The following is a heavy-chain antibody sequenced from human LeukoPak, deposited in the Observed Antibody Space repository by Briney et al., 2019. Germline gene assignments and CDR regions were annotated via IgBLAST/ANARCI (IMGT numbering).Heavy chain of an antibody. Sequence: SETLSLTCAVYGGSFSGYYWSWIRQPPGKGLEWIGEINHSGSTNYNPSLKSRVTISVDTSKNQFSLKLSSVTAADTAVYYCARGYRYYYYGMDVWGQGTTVTVSS. D-gene: IGHD2-15*01. V-gene: IGHV4-34*01. J-gene: IGHJ6*02. CDR2: INHSGST. CDR3: ARGYRYYYYGMDV. CDR1: GGSFSGYY.